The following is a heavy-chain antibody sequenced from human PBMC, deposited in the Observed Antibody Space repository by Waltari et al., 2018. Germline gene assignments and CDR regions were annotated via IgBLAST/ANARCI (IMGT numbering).Heavy chain of an antibody. CDR1: GGTFSNYA. Sequence: QVQLVQSGAEVKKPGSSVKISCNPSGGTFSNYAISWVRQAPGQGLEWMGGSIPVLGIPNYAQTFQCRVTITADKSTSTAYLGLTSLRSEDTAVYYCARMVVVSADAFDIWGQGTMVTVSS. D-gene: IGHD3-22*01. CDR3: ARMVVVSADAFDI. CDR2: SIPVLGIP. V-gene: IGHV1-69*10. J-gene: IGHJ3*02.